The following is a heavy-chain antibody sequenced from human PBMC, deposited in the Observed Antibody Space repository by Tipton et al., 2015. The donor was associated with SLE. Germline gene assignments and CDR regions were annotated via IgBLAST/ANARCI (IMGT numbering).Heavy chain of an antibody. CDR1: GGSISSYY. CDR3: ARGLVPAAHFDY. J-gene: IGHJ4*02. CDR2: IYYSGST. D-gene: IGHD2-2*01. V-gene: IGHV4-59*12. Sequence: TLSLTCTVSGGSISSYYWSWIRQPPGKELEWIGYIYYSGSTNYNPSLKSRVTISVDTSKNQFSLKLSSVTAADTAVYYCARGLVPAAHFDYWGQGTLVTVSS.